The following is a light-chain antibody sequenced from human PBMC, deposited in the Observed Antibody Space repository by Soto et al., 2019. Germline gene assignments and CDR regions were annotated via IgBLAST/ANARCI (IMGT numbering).Light chain of an antibody. V-gene: IGLV2-8*01. J-gene: IGLJ3*02. CDR3: YSYAGRNIWV. CDR1: GSDIGAYNF. Sequence: QSVLAQPPSASGSPGQSVTISCTASGSDIGAYNFVSWYQQHPGKAPKLMIFGVTERPSGVPDRFSGSKSGNTASLTVSGLQADDEAVYYCYSYAGRNIWVFGGGTKLTVL. CDR2: GVT.